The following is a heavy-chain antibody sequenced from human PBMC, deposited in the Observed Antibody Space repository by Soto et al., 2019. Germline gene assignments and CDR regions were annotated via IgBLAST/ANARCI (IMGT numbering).Heavy chain of an antibody. D-gene: IGHD2-21*01. J-gene: IGHJ6*02. CDR1: GDSFKKCV. CDR2: FIPLFGTP. V-gene: IGHV1-69*01. Sequence: QVPLVQSGAEVKKPGSSVKVSCKASGDSFKKCVFSWVRQAPGQGLEWMGGFIPLFGTPNYAQEFQGRVTIIADESTSTLYMEMSSLTSGDSAVYYCARGLTVYSAVLHYYYATDVRGQGTTVTVSS. CDR3: ARGLTVYSAVLHYYYATDV.